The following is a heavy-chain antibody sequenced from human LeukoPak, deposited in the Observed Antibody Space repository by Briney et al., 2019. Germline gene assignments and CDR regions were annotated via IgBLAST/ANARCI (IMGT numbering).Heavy chain of an antibody. V-gene: IGHV1-3*01. J-gene: IGHJ6*02. D-gene: IGHD2-15*01. Sequence: ASVKVSCKASGYTFTSYATHWVRQAPGQRLEWMGWINAGNGNTKYSQKFQGRVTITRDTSASTAYMELSSLRSEDTAVYYCASSLVVAATHYYYYGMDVWGQGTTVTVSS. CDR2: INAGNGNT. CDR3: ASSLVVAATHYYYYGMDV. CDR1: GYTFTSYA.